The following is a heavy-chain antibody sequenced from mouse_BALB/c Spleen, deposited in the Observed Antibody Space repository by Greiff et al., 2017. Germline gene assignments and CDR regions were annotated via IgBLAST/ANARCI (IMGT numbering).Heavy chain of an antibody. V-gene: IGHV1-14*01. CDR1: GYTFTSYV. CDR3: ARWSNWEGGAMDY. Sequence: VQLKQSGPELVKPGASVKMSCKASGYTFTSYVMHWVKQKPGQGLEWIGYINPYNDGTKYNEKFKGKATLTSDKSSSTAYMELSSLTSEDSAVYYCARWSNWEGGAMDYWGQGTSVTVSS. D-gene: IGHD4-1*01. CDR2: INPYNDGT. J-gene: IGHJ4*01.